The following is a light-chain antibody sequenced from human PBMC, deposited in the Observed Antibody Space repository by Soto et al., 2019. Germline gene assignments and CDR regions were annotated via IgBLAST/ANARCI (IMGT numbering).Light chain of an antibody. Sequence: QSALTQSPSVSGAPGQRVSISCTGTSSNIGAGFDVHWYQQLPATAPKLLIYGNNNRPSGVPARFSGSKSGTSASLAITGLQAEDEADYYCQSYDTTLSGGSVFGTGTKVTVL. CDR2: GNN. J-gene: IGLJ1*01. CDR3: QSYDTTLSGGSV. V-gene: IGLV1-40*01. CDR1: SSNIGAGFD.